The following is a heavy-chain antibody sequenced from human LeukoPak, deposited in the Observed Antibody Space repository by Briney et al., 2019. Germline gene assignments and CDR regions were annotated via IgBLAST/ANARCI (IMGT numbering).Heavy chain of an antibody. V-gene: IGHV4-59*01. D-gene: IGHD5-18*01. CDR2: IHYSGGT. J-gene: IGHJ4*02. CDR3: AGSVLGYSYGLHIDY. CDR1: GGSISSYY. Sequence: SETLSLTCTVSGGSISSYYWSWIRQSPGEGLEWIGYIHYSGGTNYNPSLKSRVTISVGPSKNQFSLKLSSLTAAITAVYYWAGSVLGYSYGLHIDYWGQGTLVTVSS.